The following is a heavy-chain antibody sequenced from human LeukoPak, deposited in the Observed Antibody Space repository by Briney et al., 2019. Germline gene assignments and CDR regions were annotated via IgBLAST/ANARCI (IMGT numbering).Heavy chain of an antibody. CDR3: ARGSTSWYFDL. CDR1: GFTVSIKY. CDR2: IYSGGSP. J-gene: IGHJ2*01. D-gene: IGHD2-2*01. Sequence: GRSLRLSCAASGFTVSIKYMSWVRHAPGKGLEWVSVIYSGGSPYYADSVKGRFTISRDNSKNTLYLQINSLRAEDTAVYYCARGSTSWYFDLWGRGTLVTVSS. V-gene: IGHV3-53*01.